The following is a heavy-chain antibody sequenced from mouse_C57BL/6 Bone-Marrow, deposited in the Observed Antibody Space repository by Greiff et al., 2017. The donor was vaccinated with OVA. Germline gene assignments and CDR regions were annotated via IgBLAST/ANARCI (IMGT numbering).Heavy chain of an antibody. Sequence: EVQLVESGGGLVKPGGSLKLSCAASGFTFSDYGMHWVRQAPEKGLEWVAYISSGSSTIYYADTVKGRFTISRDNAKNTLFLQMTSLRSEDTAMDDCASQPYGSSPWFAYWGQGTLVTVSA. CDR1: GFTFSDYG. CDR2: ISSGSSTI. CDR3: ASQPYGSSPWFAY. V-gene: IGHV5-17*01. D-gene: IGHD1-1*01. J-gene: IGHJ3*01.